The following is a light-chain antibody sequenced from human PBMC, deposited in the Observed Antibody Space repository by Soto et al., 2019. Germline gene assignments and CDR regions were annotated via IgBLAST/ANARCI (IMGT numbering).Light chain of an antibody. CDR3: QHYNSYSEA. Sequence: DIQMTQSPSTLSAPVGERVTITCRASQTISSWLAWYQQKPGKAPKLLIYKASTLKSGVPSRFSGSGSGTEFTLTISSLQPDDFATYYCQHYNSYSEAFGQGTKVDI. J-gene: IGKJ1*01. CDR2: KAS. V-gene: IGKV1-5*03. CDR1: QTISSW.